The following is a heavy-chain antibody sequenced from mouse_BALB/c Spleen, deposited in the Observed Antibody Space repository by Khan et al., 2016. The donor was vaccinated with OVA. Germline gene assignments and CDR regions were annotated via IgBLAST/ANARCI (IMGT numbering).Heavy chain of an antibody. Sequence: QVQLQQSGPELAKPGASVKMSCKASGYTFTNYWMHWVKQRPGQGLEWIGYINTSTGYTAYNQKFKDKAKLTADKSSSTAYMQLSSLTSEDAAVYYCVNHGSSSAWFTYWGQGTLVTVSA. D-gene: IGHD1-1*01. CDR2: INTSTGYT. CDR3: VNHGSSSAWFTY. V-gene: IGHV1-7*01. J-gene: IGHJ3*01. CDR1: GYTFTNYW.